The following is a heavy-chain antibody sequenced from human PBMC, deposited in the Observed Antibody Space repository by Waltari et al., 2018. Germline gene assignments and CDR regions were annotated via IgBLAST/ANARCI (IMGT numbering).Heavy chain of an antibody. D-gene: IGHD6-19*01. Sequence: QVQLQESGPGLVKPSETLSLTCAVSGYSFSSGYYWAWIRQPPGKGLEWIGSIYHTGTTYYIPSLKSRVTISVDTSKNQFSLKLTSVTAADTAVYYCARLGPGYSSGKFDHWGQGTLVTVSS. CDR3: ARLGPGYSSGKFDH. CDR1: GYSFSSGYY. CDR2: IYHTGTT. J-gene: IGHJ4*02. V-gene: IGHV4-38-2*01.